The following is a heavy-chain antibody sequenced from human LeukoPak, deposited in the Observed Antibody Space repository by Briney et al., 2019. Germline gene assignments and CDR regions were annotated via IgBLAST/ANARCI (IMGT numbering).Heavy chain of an antibody. CDR3: AKGILPMVRGVITAFDI. J-gene: IGHJ3*02. V-gene: IGHV3-23*01. CDR1: GLTFSTYA. CDR2: INTGGGST. Sequence: GGSLRLSCAASGLTFSTYAMNWVRQAPGKGLEWVSAINTGGGSTYYADSVKGRFTISRDNSNNTLFLQMNSLRAEDTAVYYCAKGILPMVRGVITAFDIWGQGTRVTVSS. D-gene: IGHD3-10*01.